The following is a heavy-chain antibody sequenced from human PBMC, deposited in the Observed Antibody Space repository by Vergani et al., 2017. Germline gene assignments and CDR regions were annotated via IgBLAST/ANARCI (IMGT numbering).Heavy chain of an antibody. CDR1: GGTFSSYA. D-gene: IGHD3-22*01. J-gene: IGHJ4*02. V-gene: IGHV1-69*01. CDR2: IIPIFGIA. CDR3: ARDFHYYDSSGYLGN. Sequence: VQLVESGGGLVKPGSSVKVSCKASGGTFSSYAISWVRQAPGQGLEWMGGIIPIFGIANYAQKFQGRVTITADESTSTAYMELSSLRSEDTAVYYCARDFHYYDSSGYLGNWGQGTLVTVSS.